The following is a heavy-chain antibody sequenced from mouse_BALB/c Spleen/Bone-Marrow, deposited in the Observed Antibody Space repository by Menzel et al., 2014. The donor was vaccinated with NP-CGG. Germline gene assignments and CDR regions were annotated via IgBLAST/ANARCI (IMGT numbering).Heavy chain of an antibody. CDR1: GYSFTDYN. J-gene: IGHJ3*01. D-gene: IGHD2-3*01. CDR3: ARGHDGYRTWFAY. CDR2: IDPSYGGT. V-gene: IGHV1-39*01. Sequence: EVQLQQSGPELEKPGASVKMSCKASGYSFTDYNMNWVKQSNGKSLEWIGNIDPSYGGTTYNQKFKGKATLTVDKSSSTVYMQLKSLTSEDSAVYYCARGHDGYRTWFAYFGQATLVTVSA.